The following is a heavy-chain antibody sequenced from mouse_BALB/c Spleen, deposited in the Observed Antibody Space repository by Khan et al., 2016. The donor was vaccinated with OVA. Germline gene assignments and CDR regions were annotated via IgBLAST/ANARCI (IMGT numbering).Heavy chain of an antibody. Sequence: VQLKESGPGLVKPSQSLSLTCTVTGYSITSDYAWYLLRQSPGNKLEWMGFISYSGNTKYNPSLKSRFSITRDTSKNQFFLQLNSVTTEDTATDYCARVYRGDFDYWGQGTSLTVSS. J-gene: IGHJ2*02. CDR3: ARVYRGDFDY. CDR1: GYSITSDYA. V-gene: IGHV3-2*02. D-gene: IGHD2-14*01. CDR2: ISYSGNT.